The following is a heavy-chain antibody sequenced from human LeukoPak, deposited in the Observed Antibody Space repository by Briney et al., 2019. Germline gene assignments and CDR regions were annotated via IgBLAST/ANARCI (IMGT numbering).Heavy chain of an antibody. CDR1: GYTFTSYY. V-gene: IGHV1-46*01. CDR2: INPSGGST. J-gene: IGHJ6*04. Sequence: ASVKVSCKASGYTFTSYYMHWVRQAPGQGLEWMGIINPSGGSTSYAQKFQGRVTMTRDTSTSTVYMELSSLRSEDTAVYYCARDRAAYDYVWGSYRQPSEFDPWGKGTTVTVSS. CDR3: ARDRAAYDYVWGSYRQPSEFDP. D-gene: IGHD3-16*02.